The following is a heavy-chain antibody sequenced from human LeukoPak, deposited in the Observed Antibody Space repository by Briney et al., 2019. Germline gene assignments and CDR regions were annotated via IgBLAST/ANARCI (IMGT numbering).Heavy chain of an antibody. D-gene: IGHD6-19*01. CDR3: ARDSSGWSGGY. V-gene: IGHV1-2*06. CDR2: INPNSGGT. J-gene: IGHJ4*02. CDR1: GYTFTGYY. Sequence: ASVKVSCKASGYTFTGYYMHWVRQAPGQGLEWMGRINPNSGGTNYAQKFQGRVTMTRDTPISTAYMELSRLISDDTAVYYCARDSSGWSGGYWGQGTLVTVFS.